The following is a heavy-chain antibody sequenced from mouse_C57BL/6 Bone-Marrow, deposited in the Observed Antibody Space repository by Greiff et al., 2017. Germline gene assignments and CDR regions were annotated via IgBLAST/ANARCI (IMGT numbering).Heavy chain of an antibody. Sequence: DVKLVESGGGLVKPGGSLKLSCAASGFTFSSYAMSWVRQTPEKRLEWVASISSGGSTYYPDGVKGRFTISRDNARNILYLQMRSLRSEDTAMYYCARGAATGDYWGQGTTLTVSA. V-gene: IGHV5-6-5*01. J-gene: IGHJ2*01. CDR3: ARGAATGDY. CDR1: GFTFSSYA. D-gene: IGHD1-2*01. CDR2: ISSGGST.